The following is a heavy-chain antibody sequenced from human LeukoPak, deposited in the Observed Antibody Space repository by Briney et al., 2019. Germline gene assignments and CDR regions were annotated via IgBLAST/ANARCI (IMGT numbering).Heavy chain of an antibody. CDR3: TRGSIAYYYMDV. CDR1: DGFISSYY. Sequence: SETLSLTCTVSDGFISSYYWSWIRQPPGKGLEWIGNIYYSGSTNYNPSLKSRVTISVDTSKNQFSLKLSSVTAADTAVYYCTRGSIAYYYMDVWGKGTTVTISS. V-gene: IGHV4-59*01. D-gene: IGHD3-22*01. J-gene: IGHJ6*03. CDR2: IYYSGST.